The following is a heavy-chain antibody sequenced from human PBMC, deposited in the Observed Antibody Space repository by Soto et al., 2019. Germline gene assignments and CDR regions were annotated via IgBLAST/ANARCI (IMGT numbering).Heavy chain of an antibody. D-gene: IGHD4-17*01. V-gene: IGHV3-49*03. CDR1: GFTFGDYA. CDR3: TRTDDYGDYGFDY. Sequence: GGSLRLSCAASGFTFGDYAMSWFRQAPGKGLEWVGFIRSKAYGGTTEYAASVKGRFTISRDDSKSIAYLQMNSLKTEDTAVYYCTRTDDYGDYGFDYWGQGTLVTVSS. J-gene: IGHJ4*02. CDR2: IRSKAYGGTT.